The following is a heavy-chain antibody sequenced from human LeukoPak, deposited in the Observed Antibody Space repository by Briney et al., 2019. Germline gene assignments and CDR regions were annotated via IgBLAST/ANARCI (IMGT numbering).Heavy chain of an antibody. D-gene: IGHD4-11*01. CDR2: MNPNTGNT. CDR3: ARVGYSNSYDY. Sequence: ASVKVSCKASGYTFTSFDTNWVRQATGQGLEWMGWMNPNTGNTGYAQNFQGRVTITWSTSISTAYMELNSLRSDDTAVYYCARVGYSNSYDYWGQGTPVTVSS. J-gene: IGHJ4*02. V-gene: IGHV1-8*01. CDR1: GYTFTSFD.